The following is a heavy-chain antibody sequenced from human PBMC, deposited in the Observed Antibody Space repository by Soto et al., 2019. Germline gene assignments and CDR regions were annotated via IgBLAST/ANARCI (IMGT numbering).Heavy chain of an antibody. CDR3: ARDLIVVVIKYTPDRWFDP. D-gene: IGHD3-22*01. CDR2: INHSGST. V-gene: IGHV4-34*01. CDR1: GGSFGGYY. Sequence: SETLSLTCAVYGGSFGGYYWSWIGQPPGKGLEWIGEINHSGSTNYNPSLKSRVTISVDTSKNQFSLKLSSVTAADTAVYYCARDLIVVVIKYTPDRWFDPWGQGTLVTVSS. J-gene: IGHJ5*02.